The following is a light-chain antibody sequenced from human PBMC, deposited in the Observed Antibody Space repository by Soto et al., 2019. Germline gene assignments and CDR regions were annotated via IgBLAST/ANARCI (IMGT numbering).Light chain of an antibody. CDR2: GAS. CDR1: QSVSSSY. V-gene: IGKV3-20*01. Sequence: ESVLTQSPGTRSLSPGERATLSGRASQSVSSSYLAWYQQKPGQAPRLLIYGASSRATGIPDRFSGSGSGTDFTLTISRLEPEYFAVYYCQQYGSSPFTFGPGTKVDIK. CDR3: QQYGSSPFT. J-gene: IGKJ3*01.